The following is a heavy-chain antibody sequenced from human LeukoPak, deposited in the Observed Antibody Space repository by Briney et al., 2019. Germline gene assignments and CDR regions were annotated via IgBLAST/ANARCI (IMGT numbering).Heavy chain of an antibody. CDR1: GYSFTSYW. CDR2: IYPGDSDT. D-gene: IGHD6-13*01. Sequence: GKSLKISGKASGYSFTSYWIGWVRQMPGKGLGWTGIIYPGDSDTRYSPSFQGQVTISADKSISTAYLQWSSLKASDTAMYYCARGTWRQQLDNWFDPWGQGTLVTVSS. V-gene: IGHV5-51*01. CDR3: ARGTWRQQLDNWFDP. J-gene: IGHJ5*02.